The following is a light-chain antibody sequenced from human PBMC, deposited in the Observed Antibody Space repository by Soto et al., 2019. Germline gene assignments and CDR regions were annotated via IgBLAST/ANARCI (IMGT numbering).Light chain of an antibody. CDR1: QSVSSN. CDR3: QQFATSPFT. V-gene: IGKV3-15*01. J-gene: IGKJ3*01. CDR2: GAS. Sequence: EIVMTQSPATLSVSPGERATLSCRASQSVSSNLAWYQQKPGQAPMLLIYGASTRATGIPARFSGSGSGTDFTLTITRLEPEDFAVYYCQQFATSPFTFGPGTTVDVK.